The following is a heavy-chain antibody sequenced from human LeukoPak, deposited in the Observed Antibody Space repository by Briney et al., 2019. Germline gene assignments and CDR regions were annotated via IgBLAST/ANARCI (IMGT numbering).Heavy chain of an antibody. J-gene: IGHJ3*02. CDR2: MNPNSGNT. Sequence: ASVKVSCKASGYTFTGYYMHWVRQATGQGLEWMGWMNPNSGNTGYAQKFQGRVTMTRNTSISTAYMELSSLRSEDTAVYYCARGCLAPYYKCAFDIWGQGTMVTVSS. CDR1: GYTFTGYY. V-gene: IGHV1-8*02. CDR3: ARGCLAPYYKCAFDI. D-gene: IGHD3-10*01.